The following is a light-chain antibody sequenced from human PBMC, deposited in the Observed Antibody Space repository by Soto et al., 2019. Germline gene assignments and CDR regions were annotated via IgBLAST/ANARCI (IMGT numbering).Light chain of an antibody. J-gene: IGLJ1*01. CDR3: SSDAGSYNYV. CDR2: EVT. Sequence: QSALTQPPSASGSPGQSVTIPCTGTSSDVGGYDHVSWYQQHPGKAPKLMIYEVTQRPAGVPDRFSGSKSGNTASLTVSGRQAEDEADYYCSSDAGSYNYVFGTGTKLTVL. CDR1: SSDVGGYDH. V-gene: IGLV2-8*01.